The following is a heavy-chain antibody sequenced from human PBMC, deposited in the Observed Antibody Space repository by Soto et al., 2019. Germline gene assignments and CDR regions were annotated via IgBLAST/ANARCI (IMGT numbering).Heavy chain of an antibody. CDR3: ARDSGSYRYYGMNV. J-gene: IGHJ6*02. CDR2: INAGNGNT. Sequence: ASVKVSCKASGYTFTSYAMHWVRQAPLQRLEWMGWINAGNGNTKYSQKFQGRVTITRDTSASTAYMELSSLRSEDTAVYYCARDSGSYRYYGMNVWGQGTTVTVSS. D-gene: IGHD3-10*01. CDR1: GYTFTSYA. V-gene: IGHV1-3*01.